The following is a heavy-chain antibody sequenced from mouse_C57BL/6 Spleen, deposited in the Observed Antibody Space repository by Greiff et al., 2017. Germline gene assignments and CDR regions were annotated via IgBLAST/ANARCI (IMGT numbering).Heavy chain of an antibody. CDR3: ARQGDNGYDSYAMDY. J-gene: IGHJ4*01. CDR2: ISSSGSYT. CDR1: GFTFSSYG. V-gene: IGHV5-6*01. Sequence: EVQGVESGGDLVKPGGSLKLSCAASGFTFSSYGMSWVSQTTEQRLEWVATISSSGSYTYYPDSVKGRFTISRDNATNTRYLQWSSLKSEDTAMYYWARQGDNGYDSYAMDYWGQGTSVTVSS. D-gene: IGHD2-14*01.